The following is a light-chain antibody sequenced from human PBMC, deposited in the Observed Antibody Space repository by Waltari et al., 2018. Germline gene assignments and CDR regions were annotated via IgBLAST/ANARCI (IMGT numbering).Light chain of an antibody. V-gene: IGKV4-1*01. J-gene: IGKJ1*01. Sequence: DIVMTQSPDSLAVSLGERATISCKSSHSVFYHSDNKNYLRWYQQKPGQPPKLLIYWASMRQSGVPDRFSGFGSGTDFTLTISNLQAEDVAIYYCQQYYSTPTFGQGTKVEIK. CDR3: QQYYSTPT. CDR1: HSVFYHSDNKNY. CDR2: WAS.